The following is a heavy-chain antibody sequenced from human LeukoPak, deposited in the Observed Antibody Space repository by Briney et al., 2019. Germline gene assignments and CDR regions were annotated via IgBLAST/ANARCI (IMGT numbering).Heavy chain of an antibody. CDR2: INHSGST. CDR1: GGSFSGYY. Sequence: SETLSLTCAVYGGSFSGYYRSWIRQPPGKGLEWIGEINHSGSTNYNPSLKSRVTISVDTSKNQFSLKLSSVTAADTAVYYCARRLRGYCSSTSCYKGGYFDYWGQGTLVTVSS. D-gene: IGHD2-2*02. V-gene: IGHV4-34*01. CDR3: ARRLRGYCSSTSCYKGGYFDY. J-gene: IGHJ4*02.